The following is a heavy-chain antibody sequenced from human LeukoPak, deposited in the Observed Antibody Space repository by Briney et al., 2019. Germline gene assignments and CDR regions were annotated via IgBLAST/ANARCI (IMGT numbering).Heavy chain of an antibody. D-gene: IGHD6-19*01. V-gene: IGHV1-2*02. Sequence: ASVKVSCKASGGTFSSYAISWVRQAPGQGLEWMGWINPNSGGTNYAQKFQGRVTMTRDTSISTAYMELSRLRSDDAAVYYCAREDIAVARVGYWGQGTLVTVSS. J-gene: IGHJ4*02. CDR2: INPNSGGT. CDR3: AREDIAVARVGY. CDR1: GGTFSSYA.